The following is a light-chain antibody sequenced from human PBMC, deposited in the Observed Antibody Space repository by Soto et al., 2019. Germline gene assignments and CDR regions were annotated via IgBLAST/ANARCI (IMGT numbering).Light chain of an antibody. CDR2: GAS. V-gene: IGKV3-20*01. CDR3: HQYGTSYIDR. CDR1: QSITSTH. J-gene: IGKJ2*03. Sequence: ETVLTQSPGTRSLSPGERATLSCRASQSITSTHLAWYQQKSGQAPRLLIYGASSRATGIPDRFSGSGSGTDFTLTITRQEPEDFSVYYCHQYGTSYIDRFGQGTKLEI.